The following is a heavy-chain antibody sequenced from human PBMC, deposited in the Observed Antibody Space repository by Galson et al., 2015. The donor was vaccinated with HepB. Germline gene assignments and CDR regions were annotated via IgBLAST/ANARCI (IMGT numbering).Heavy chain of an antibody. D-gene: IGHD3-10*01. CDR2: IIPTLGTA. CDR1: GGTFNIHA. J-gene: IGHJ3*02. V-gene: IGHV1-69*13. Sequence: SVKVSCKASGGTFNIHAISWVRLAPGQGLEWMGGIIPTLGTAHYVQKFRGRVTVTADESTSTAYMELSSLRSEDTAMYFCARDYPVVRGVMKYGFDIWGQGTMVTVYS. CDR3: ARDYPVVRGVMKYGFDI.